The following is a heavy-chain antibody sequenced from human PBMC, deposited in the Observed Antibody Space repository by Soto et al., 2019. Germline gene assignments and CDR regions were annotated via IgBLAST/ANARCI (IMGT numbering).Heavy chain of an antibody. CDR2: ISPNSGGT. V-gene: IGHV1-2*04. D-gene: IGHD2-8*01. CDR3: ARDLGYCTNGVCPSNYYYGMDV. CDR1: GYTFTSYG. Sequence: ASVKVSCKASGYTFTSYGMSWVRQAPGQRHERKGWISPNSGGTNYAQKFQGWVTMTRDTSISTAYMELSRLRSDDTAVYYCARDLGYCTNGVCPSNYYYGMDVWGQGTTVTVSS. J-gene: IGHJ6*02.